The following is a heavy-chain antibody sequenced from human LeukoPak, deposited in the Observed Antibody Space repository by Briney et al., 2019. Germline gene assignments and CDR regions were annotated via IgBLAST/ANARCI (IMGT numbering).Heavy chain of an antibody. V-gene: IGHV4-34*01. CDR2: INHSGST. D-gene: IGHD4-23*01. CDR3: ARGRMTTVGTAWDWYFDL. J-gene: IGHJ2*01. CDR1: GGSFSGYY. Sequence: PSETLSLTCAVYGGSFSGYYWSWIRQPPGKGLEWIGEINHSGSTNYNPSLKSRVTISVDTSKNQFSLKLSSVTAADTAVYYCARGRMTTVGTAWDWYFDLWGRGTLVTVSS.